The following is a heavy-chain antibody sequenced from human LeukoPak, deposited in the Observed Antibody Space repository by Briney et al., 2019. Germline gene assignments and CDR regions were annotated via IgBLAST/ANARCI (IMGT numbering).Heavy chain of an antibody. Sequence: GGSLRLSCAASGFTFSSYSMNWVRQAPGKGLEWVSSISSSSSYIYYADSVRGRFTISRDNAKNSLYLQMNSLRAEDTAVYYCARVTHHMVRGVIDYWGQGTLVTVSS. J-gene: IGHJ4*02. CDR2: ISSSSSYI. V-gene: IGHV3-21*01. CDR3: ARVTHHMVRGVIDY. D-gene: IGHD3-10*01. CDR1: GFTFSSYS.